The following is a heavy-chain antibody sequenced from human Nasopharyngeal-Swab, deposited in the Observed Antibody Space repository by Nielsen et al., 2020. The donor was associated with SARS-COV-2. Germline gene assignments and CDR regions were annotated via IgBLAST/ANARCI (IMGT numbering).Heavy chain of an antibody. CDR2: MNPNNGNT. D-gene: IGHD3-3*01. Sequence: ASVKVSCKASGYTFTSYDINWVRQATGQGLEWMGWMNPNNGNTGYAQKFQGRVTMTRNTSISTAYMELSSLRSEDTAVYYCARAPTGTIFGVVLLYYYGMDVWGQGTTVTVSS. CDR3: ARAPTGTIFGVVLLYYYGMDV. J-gene: IGHJ6*02. CDR1: GYTFTSYD. V-gene: IGHV1-8*01.